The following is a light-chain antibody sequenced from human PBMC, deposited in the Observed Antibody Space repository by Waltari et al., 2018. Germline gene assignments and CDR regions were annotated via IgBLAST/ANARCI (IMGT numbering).Light chain of an antibody. V-gene: IGLV6-57*01. CDR2: EDY. Sequence: NFMLTQPHSVSESPGKTVTISCTRSSGSIASNFLQWFQQRPGSSPTTVIYEDYQRPSGVPDRFSGSIDSSSNSASLTISGLKTEDGADYYCQSYDSNNHGVFGGGTKLTVL. J-gene: IGLJ3*02. CDR1: SGSIASNF. CDR3: QSYDSNNHGV.